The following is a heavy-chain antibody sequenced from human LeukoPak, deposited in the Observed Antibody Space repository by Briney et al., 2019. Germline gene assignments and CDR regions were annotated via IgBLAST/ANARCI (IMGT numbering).Heavy chain of an antibody. V-gene: IGHV3-23*01. CDR3: AKTYVDTTFFDS. Sequence: GGSLRLSCVASGFSFSNYAINWVRQAPGKGLEWVSAISGSGGTIFYTDSVKGRFAISRDNSKNTLYLQMTSLRAEDTAVYYCAKTYVDTTFFDSWGQGTRVTVSS. CDR1: GFSFSNYA. D-gene: IGHD5-18*01. CDR2: ISGSGGTI. J-gene: IGHJ4*02.